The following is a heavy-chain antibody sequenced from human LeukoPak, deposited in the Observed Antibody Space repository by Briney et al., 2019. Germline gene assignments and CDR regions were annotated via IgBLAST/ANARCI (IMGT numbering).Heavy chain of an antibody. Sequence: GGSLRLSCAASGFTFSSYAMHWVRQAPGKGLEWVAVISYDGSNKYYADSVKGRFTISRDNSKNTLYLQMNSLRAEDTAVYYCASPPGVSAWGQGTLVTVSS. J-gene: IGHJ5*02. CDR2: ISYDGSNK. CDR3: ASPPGVSA. CDR1: GFTFSSYA. D-gene: IGHD2-8*01. V-gene: IGHV3-30-3*01.